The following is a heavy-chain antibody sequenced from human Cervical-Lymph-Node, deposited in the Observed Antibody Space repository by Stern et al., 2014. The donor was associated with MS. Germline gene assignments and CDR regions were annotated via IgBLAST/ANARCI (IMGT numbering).Heavy chain of an antibody. CDR1: GFTFSSYW. V-gene: IGHV3-74*01. CDR3: AREREQLVRGWFDP. J-gene: IGHJ5*02. Sequence: EVQLVESGGCLVQPGGSLRLSCAASGFTFSSYWMHWVRQVPGKGLVWVSRINGDGTITTSADSVKGRFPISRDNAKNTLYLQMNSLRAEDTAVYYCAREREQLVRGWFDPWGQGTLVTVSS. D-gene: IGHD6-6*01. CDR2: INGDGTIT.